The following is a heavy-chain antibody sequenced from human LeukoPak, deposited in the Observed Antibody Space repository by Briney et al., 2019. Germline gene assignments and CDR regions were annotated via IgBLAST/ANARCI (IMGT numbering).Heavy chain of an antibody. D-gene: IGHD2-2*01. CDR1: GYIFTSYG. CDR2: ISAYNGNT. J-gene: IGHJ4*02. Sequence: ASVKDSCKASGYIFTSYGISWVRQAPGQGLEWMGWISAYNGNTNYAQKLQGRVTMTTDTSTSTAYMELRSLRSDDTAVYYCARGVDDEIVVVPAAMPFGYWGQGTLVTVSS. V-gene: IGHV1-18*04. CDR3: ARGVDDEIVVVPAAMPFGY.